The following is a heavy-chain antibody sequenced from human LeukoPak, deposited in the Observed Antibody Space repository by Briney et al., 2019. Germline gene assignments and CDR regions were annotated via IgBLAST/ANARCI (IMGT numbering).Heavy chain of an antibody. CDR2: ISSSSSTT. Sequence: GGSLRLSCAASGFTFSSYSMNWVRQAPGKGLEWVSYISSSSSTTYYADSVKGRFTISRDNSKNTLYLQMNSLRAEDTAVYYCAKNRGYSYGPNDYWGQGTLVTVSS. J-gene: IGHJ4*02. CDR1: GFTFSSYS. V-gene: IGHV3-48*01. CDR3: AKNRGYSYGPNDY. D-gene: IGHD5-18*01.